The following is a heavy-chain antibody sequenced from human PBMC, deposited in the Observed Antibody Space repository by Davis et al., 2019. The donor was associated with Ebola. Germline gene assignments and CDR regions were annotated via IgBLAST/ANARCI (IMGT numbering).Heavy chain of an antibody. V-gene: IGHV3-21*01. CDR2: ISSGSSYI. D-gene: IGHD6-13*01. Sequence: GESLKISCAASGFTFSSYAMSWVRQAPGKGLEWVSSISSGSSYIYYADSVKGRFTISRDNAKNSLYLQMDSLRDEDTAVYYCAKGSAADDWGQGTLVTVSS. CDR3: AKGSAADD. CDR1: GFTFSSYA. J-gene: IGHJ4*02.